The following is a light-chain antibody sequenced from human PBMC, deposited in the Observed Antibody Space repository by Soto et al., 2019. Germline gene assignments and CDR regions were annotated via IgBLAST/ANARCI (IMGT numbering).Light chain of an antibody. CDR2: DVS. Sequence: QSALIQPRSVSGSPGQSVTISCTGTSSDVGGYNYVSWCQQYPGKAPKLIIYDVSKRPSGVPDRFSGSKSGNTASLTISGLQAEDEADYYCCSYTTSTSFILFGGGTKVTVL. J-gene: IGLJ2*01. V-gene: IGLV2-11*01. CDR3: CSYTTSTSFIL. CDR1: SSDVGGYNY.